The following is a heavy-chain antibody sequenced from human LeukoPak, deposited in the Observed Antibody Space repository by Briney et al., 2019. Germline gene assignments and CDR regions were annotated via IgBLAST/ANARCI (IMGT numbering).Heavy chain of an antibody. CDR2: IIPIFGTA. J-gene: IGHJ6*03. D-gene: IGHD3-3*01. V-gene: IGHV1-69*13. CDR3: ARASTTSRGITIFGVVPYYYYMDV. Sequence: ASVKVFCKASGGTFSSYAISWVRQAPGQGLEWMGGIIPIFGTANYAQKFQGRVTITADESTSTAYMELSSLRSEDTAVYYCARASTTSRGITIFGVVPYYYYMDVWGKGTTVTVSS. CDR1: GGTFSSYA.